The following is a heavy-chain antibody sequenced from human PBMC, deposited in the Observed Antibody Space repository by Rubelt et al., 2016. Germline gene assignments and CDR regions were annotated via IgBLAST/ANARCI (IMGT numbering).Heavy chain of an antibody. CDR1: GGSISSSSYY. D-gene: IGHD3-3*01. Sequence: QLQLQESGQGLVKPSETLSLTCTVSGGSISSSSYYWGWIRQPPGKGLEWIGSIYYSGSTYYNPSLKSRVTISVDTSKNQFSLKLSSVTAADTAVYYCARGRFLEWLPPDYWGQGTLVTVSS. J-gene: IGHJ4*02. CDR2: IYYSGST. CDR3: ARGRFLEWLPPDY. V-gene: IGHV4-39*01.